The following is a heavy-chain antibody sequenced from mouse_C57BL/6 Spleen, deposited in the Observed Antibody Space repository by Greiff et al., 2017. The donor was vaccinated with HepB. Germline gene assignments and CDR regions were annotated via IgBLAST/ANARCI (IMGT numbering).Heavy chain of an antibody. CDR1: GYAFSSSW. Sequence: VKLQESGPELVKPGASVKISCKASGYAFSSSWMNWVKQRPGKGLEWIGRIYPGDGDTNYNGKFKGKATLTADKSSSTAYMQLSSLTSEDSAVYFCARHTVVATRYFDVWGTGTTVTVSS. CDR2: IYPGDGDT. D-gene: IGHD1-1*01. CDR3: ARHTVVATRYFDV. V-gene: IGHV1-82*01. J-gene: IGHJ1*03.